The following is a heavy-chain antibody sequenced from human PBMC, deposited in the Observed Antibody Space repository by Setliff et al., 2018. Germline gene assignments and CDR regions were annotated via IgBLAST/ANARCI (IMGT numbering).Heavy chain of an antibody. CDR2: ISRSGGST. V-gene: IGHV3-23*01. D-gene: IGHD6-6*01. Sequence: LRLSFAASGFTFSSYAMSWVRQAPGKGLEWVSAISRSGGSTYYADSVKGRFTISRDNSKNTLYLQMNSLRAEDTAVYYCAKEGAGYSSSSDRFDPWGQGTLVTVSS. CDR1: GFTFSSYA. J-gene: IGHJ5*02. CDR3: AKEGAGYSSSSDRFDP.